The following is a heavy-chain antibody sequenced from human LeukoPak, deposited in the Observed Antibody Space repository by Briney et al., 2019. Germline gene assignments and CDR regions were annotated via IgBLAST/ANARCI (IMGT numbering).Heavy chain of an antibody. D-gene: IGHD1-1*01. V-gene: IGHV1-18*04. CDR3: ARDKYSWNDSDY. Sequence: ASVKVSCKASGHTFTGYYMHWVRQAPGQGLEWMGWISIYNGHTNYAQKLQGRVTMTTDTSTSTAYMELRSLRSDDTAVYYCARDKYSWNDSDYWGQGTLVTVSS. J-gene: IGHJ4*02. CDR2: ISIYNGHT. CDR1: GHTFTGYY.